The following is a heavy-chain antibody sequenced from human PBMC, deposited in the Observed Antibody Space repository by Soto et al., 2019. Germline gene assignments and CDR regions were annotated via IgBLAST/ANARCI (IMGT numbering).Heavy chain of an antibody. CDR2: IDPSDSYT. Sequence: EVQLVQSGAEVKKPGESLRISCKGSGYSFTSYWISGVRQMPGKGLEWMGRIDPSDSYTNYSPSFQGHVTISADKSISTAYLQWSSLKASDTAMYYCAWRPYGSSYYYYYGMDVWGQGTTVTVSS. J-gene: IGHJ6*02. CDR1: GYSFTSYW. D-gene: IGHD3-10*01. CDR3: AWRPYGSSYYYYYGMDV. V-gene: IGHV5-10-1*01.